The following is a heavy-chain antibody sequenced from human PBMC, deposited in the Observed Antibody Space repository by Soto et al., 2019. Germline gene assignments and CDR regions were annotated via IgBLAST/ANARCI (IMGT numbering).Heavy chain of an antibody. J-gene: IGHJ4*02. CDR1: GGSFSSNN. CDR3: ARGLRRNDY. CDR2: IYYRGST. Sequence: SETLSLTCTVSGGSFSSNNWSWIRQPPGKGLERIGYIYYRGSTNYNPSLKSRDTKSVDTSKNQFSLKLSFVSAADTAVYYCARGLRRNDYWGQGTLVTVSS. V-gene: IGHV4-59*01. D-gene: IGHD3-16*01.